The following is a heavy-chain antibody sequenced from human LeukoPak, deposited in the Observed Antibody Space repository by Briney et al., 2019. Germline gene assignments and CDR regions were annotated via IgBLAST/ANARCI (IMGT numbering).Heavy chain of an antibody. CDR2: ISTYNGNT. Sequence: ASVKVSFTTSGYSFHPYGLTWVRQAPGQGLEWMGWISTYNGNTNYAQKFQGRVSMTTDTSTNTAYLELRGLRSNGTAVYYCATDTSYSWYDTFGEYWGQGTLVTVSS. J-gene: IGHJ4*02. CDR1: GYSFHPYG. V-gene: IGHV1-18*01. CDR3: ATDTSYSWYDTFGEY. D-gene: IGHD5-12*01.